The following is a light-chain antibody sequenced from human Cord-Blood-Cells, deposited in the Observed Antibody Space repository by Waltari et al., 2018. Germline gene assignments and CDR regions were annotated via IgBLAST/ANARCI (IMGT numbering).Light chain of an antibody. CDR1: SRDVGGYNY. J-gene: IGLJ1*01. CDR2: EVS. CDR3: SSYAGSNNV. Sequence: HSALTQPPSASGSPGQSVTIPCTGTSRDVGGYNYVPWYQKHTGKAPKLMIYEVSKPPSGVPERFSGYKSGNTAYLTVSGLQAEDEADYYCSSYAGSNNVFGTGTKVTVL. V-gene: IGLV2-8*01.